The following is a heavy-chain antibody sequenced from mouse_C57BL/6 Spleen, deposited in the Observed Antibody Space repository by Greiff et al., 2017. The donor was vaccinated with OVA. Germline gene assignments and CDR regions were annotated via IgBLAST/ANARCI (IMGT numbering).Heavy chain of an antibody. J-gene: IGHJ2*01. CDR1: GYAFTNYL. Sequence: VKLMESGAELVRPGTSVKVSCKASGYAFTNYLIEWVKQRPGQGLEWIGVINPGSGGTNYNEKFKGKATLTADKSSSTAYMQLSSLTSEDSAVYFCATWGLRGVDYWGQGTTLTVSS. V-gene: IGHV1-54*01. D-gene: IGHD2-2*01. CDR2: INPGSGGT. CDR3: ATWGLRGVDY.